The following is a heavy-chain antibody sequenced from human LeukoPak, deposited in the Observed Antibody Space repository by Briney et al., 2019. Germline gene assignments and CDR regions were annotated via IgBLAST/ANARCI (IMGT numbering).Heavy chain of an antibody. CDR1: GGSFSGYY. J-gene: IGHJ4*02. CDR2: INHSGST. D-gene: IGHD3-10*01. Sequence: SETLSLTCAVYGGSFSGYYWSWLRQPPGKGLEWIGEINHSGSTNYNPSLKSRVTISVDTSKNQFSLKLSSVTAADTAVYYCARVGYGSGSYYNFYYWGQGTLVTVSS. V-gene: IGHV4-34*01. CDR3: ARVGYGSGSYYNFYY.